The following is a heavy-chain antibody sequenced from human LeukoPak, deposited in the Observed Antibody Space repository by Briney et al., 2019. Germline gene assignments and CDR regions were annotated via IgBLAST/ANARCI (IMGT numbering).Heavy chain of an antibody. CDR2: MNPNSGNT. CDR3: ARDVAAAGPDY. J-gene: IGHJ4*02. Sequence: GASVKVSCKASGYTFTSYYMHWVRQAPGQGLEWMGWMNPNSGNTGYAQKFQGRVTMTRNTSISTAYMELSSLRSEDTAVYYCARDVAAAGPDYWGQGTLVTVSS. V-gene: IGHV1-8*02. CDR1: GYTFTSYY. D-gene: IGHD6-13*01.